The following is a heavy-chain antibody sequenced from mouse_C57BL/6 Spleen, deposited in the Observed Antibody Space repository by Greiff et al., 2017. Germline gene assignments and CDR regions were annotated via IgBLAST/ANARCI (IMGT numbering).Heavy chain of an antibody. J-gene: IGHJ2*01. CDR1: GYTFTSYW. V-gene: IGHV1-50*01. Sequence: QVQLQQPGAELVKPGASVKLSCKASGYTFTSYWMQWVKQRPGQGLEWIGEIDPSDSYTNYNQKFKGKATLTVDTSSSTAYLPLSSLTSEASAVYYCARVSYYFDYWGQGTTLTVSS. CDR3: ARVSYYFDY. CDR2: IDPSDSYT.